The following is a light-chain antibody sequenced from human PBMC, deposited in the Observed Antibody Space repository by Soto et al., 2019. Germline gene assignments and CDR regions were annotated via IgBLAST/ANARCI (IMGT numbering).Light chain of an antibody. CDR1: SSNIGSNT. J-gene: IGLJ2*01. Sequence: QSVLTQPPSASGTPGQRVTISCSGSSSNIGSNTVNWYQQLPGTAPKLLIYSNNQRPSGVPDRFSGSKSGTSASLAISRLQSEDEAEYYCAAWDDSLNGQVVFGGGTKLTVL. CDR2: SNN. V-gene: IGLV1-44*01. CDR3: AAWDDSLNGQVV.